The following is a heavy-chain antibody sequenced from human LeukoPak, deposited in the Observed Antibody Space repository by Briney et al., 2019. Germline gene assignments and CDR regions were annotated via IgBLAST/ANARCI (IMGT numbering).Heavy chain of an antibody. D-gene: IGHD6-6*01. CDR1: GFTFSSYN. V-gene: IGHV3-21*01. CDR2: ISSSSSYI. Sequence: GGSLRLSCAASGFTFSSYNMNWVRQAAGKGLEWVSSISSSSSYIYYADSVRGRFTISRDNAKNSLYLQMNSLRAEDTAVYYCAREAARAFDYWGQGTPVTVSS. J-gene: IGHJ4*02. CDR3: AREAARAFDY.